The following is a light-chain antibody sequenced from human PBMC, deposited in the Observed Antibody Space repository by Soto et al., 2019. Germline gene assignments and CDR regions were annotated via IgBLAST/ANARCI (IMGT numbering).Light chain of an antibody. V-gene: IGLV2-14*01. CDR3: SSYTISSTSYV. J-gene: IGLJ1*01. CDR1: SSDVGDYNY. CDR2: DVS. Sequence: SALTQPASVSGSPGQSITISCIGTSSDVGDYNYVSWYQQHPGKAPKLMIYDVSNRPSGVSNRFSGSKSGNTASLTISGLQAEDEADYYCSSYTISSTSYVFGTGTKLTVL.